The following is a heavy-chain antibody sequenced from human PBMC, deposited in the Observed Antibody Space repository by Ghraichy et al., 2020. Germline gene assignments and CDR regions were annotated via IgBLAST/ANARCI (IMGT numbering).Heavy chain of an antibody. V-gene: IGHV4-4*07. Sequence: ESLNISCTVSGGSISSYYWSWIRQPAGKGLEWIGRIYTSGSTNYNPSLKSRVTMSVDTSKNQFSLKLSSVTAADTAVYYCARDSGGNYASINMDYWGQGTLVTVCS. J-gene: IGHJ4*02. D-gene: IGHD1-7*01. CDR1: GGSISSYY. CDR2: IYTSGST. CDR3: ARDSGGNYASINMDY.